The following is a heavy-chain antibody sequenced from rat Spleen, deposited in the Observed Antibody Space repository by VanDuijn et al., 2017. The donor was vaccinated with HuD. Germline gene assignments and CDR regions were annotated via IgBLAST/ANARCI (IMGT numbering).Heavy chain of an antibody. CDR3: ATNSGPSY. CDR1: AYSITSSYR. J-gene: IGHJ2*01. D-gene: IGHD4-3*01. Sequence: VQLQESGPGLVKPSQSLSLTCSVAAYSITSSYRWSWIRQFPGNKLEWMGYINSAGSSNYNPSLKSRISITRDTSKNQFFLQVNSVTTEDTATYYCATNSGPSYWGQGVMVTVSS. V-gene: IGHV3-3*01. CDR2: INSAGSS.